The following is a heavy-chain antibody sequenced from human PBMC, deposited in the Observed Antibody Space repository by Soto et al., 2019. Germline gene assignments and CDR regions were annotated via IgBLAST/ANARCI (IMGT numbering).Heavy chain of an antibody. D-gene: IGHD3-3*01. CDR3: AKDHPSYYDFWSGRKNDFDY. CDR1: GFTFSSYG. J-gene: IGHJ4*02. CDR2: ISYDGSNK. V-gene: IGHV3-30*18. Sequence: GGSLRLSCAASGFTFSSYGMHWVRQAPGKGLEWVAVISYDGSNKYYADSVKGRFTISRDNSKNTLYLQMNSLRAEDTAVYYCAKDHPSYYDFWSGRKNDFDYWGQGTLVTVSS.